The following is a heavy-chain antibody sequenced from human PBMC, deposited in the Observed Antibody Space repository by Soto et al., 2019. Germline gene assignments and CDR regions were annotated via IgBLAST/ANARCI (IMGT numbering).Heavy chain of an antibody. CDR3: ARRAYCGGDCYAFDI. V-gene: IGHV5-51*01. J-gene: IGHJ3*02. D-gene: IGHD2-21*02. Sequence: GESLKISCKGSGYGFTSYWIGWVRQMPGKGLEWMGIIYPGDSDTRYSPSFQGQVTISADKSISTAYLQWSSLKASDTAMYYCARRAYCGGDCYAFDIWGQGTMVTVSS. CDR2: IYPGDSDT. CDR1: GYGFTSYW.